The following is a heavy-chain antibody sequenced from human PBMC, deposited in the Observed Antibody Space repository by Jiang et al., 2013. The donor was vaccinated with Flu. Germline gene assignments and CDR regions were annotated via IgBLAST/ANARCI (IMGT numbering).Heavy chain of an antibody. Sequence: PGLVKPSETLSLTCTVSGGSVSNGGYYWTWIRQPPGKGLEWIGYIYHSGSTNYNPSLKSRVTISVDTSKNQFSLELISVTAADTAVYYCARDRGSGYEFDYWGQGTLVTVSS. CDR3: ARDRGSGYEFDY. CDR2: IYHSGST. J-gene: IGHJ4*02. CDR1: GGSVSNGGYY. D-gene: IGHD5-12*01. V-gene: IGHV4-61*08.